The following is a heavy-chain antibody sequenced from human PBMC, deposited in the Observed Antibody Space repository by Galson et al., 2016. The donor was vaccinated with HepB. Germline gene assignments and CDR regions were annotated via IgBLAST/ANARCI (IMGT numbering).Heavy chain of an antibody. V-gene: IGHV4-59*01. CDR1: GASLTSYY. Sequence: ETLSLTCAVSGASLTSYYWHWIRQPPGKGLEWIGYIFYSGSTKYNPSLNSRVTISLGTSKNQFSLQLGSVTAADTAVYYCARVTAVTYDSFDIWGQGTMVTVSS. CDR2: IFYSGST. CDR3: ARVTAVTYDSFDI. J-gene: IGHJ3*02. D-gene: IGHD4-17*01.